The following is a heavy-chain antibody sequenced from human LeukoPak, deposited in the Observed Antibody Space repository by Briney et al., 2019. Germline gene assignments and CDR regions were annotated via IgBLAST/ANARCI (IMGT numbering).Heavy chain of an antibody. Sequence: ASVKLSCKSSTDTFTKYGITWVRHAPRQGLEWMGWISTYNGNTNYVQQLQDRVTMTTDTSTSTAYMELKSLRSADPAVYYCAREGLWRRVIGYYPFDSWGQGTLVTVSS. CDR3: AREGLWRRVIGYYPFDS. CDR1: TDTFTKYG. CDR2: ISTYNGNT. D-gene: IGHD3-9*01. V-gene: IGHV1-18*04. J-gene: IGHJ5*01.